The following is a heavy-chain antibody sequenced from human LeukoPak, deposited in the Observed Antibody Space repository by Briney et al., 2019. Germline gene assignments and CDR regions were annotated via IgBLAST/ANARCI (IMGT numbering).Heavy chain of an antibody. CDR1: GFTFSSYG. J-gene: IGHJ6*04. V-gene: IGHV3-30*18. D-gene: IGHD3-10*01. CDR3: AKEMLLWFGELDYYGMDV. Sequence: GRSLRLSCAASGFTFSSYGMHWVRQAPGKGLEWVAVISYDGSNKYYADSVKGRFTISRDNSKNTLHLQMNSLRAEDTAVYYCAKEMLLWFGELDYYGMDVWGKGTTVTVSS. CDR2: ISYDGSNK.